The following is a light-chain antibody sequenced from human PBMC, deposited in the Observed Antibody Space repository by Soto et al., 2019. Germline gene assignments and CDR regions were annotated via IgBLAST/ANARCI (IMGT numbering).Light chain of an antibody. CDR1: SSDVGGYDY. J-gene: IGLJ1*01. CDR2: EVT. Sequence: SGLAEPPSASGAPGQSVPISCTGTSSDVGGYDYVSWYQQRPGKAPKLLIHEVTKRPSGVPDRFSGYKSGNTASLTVSGLQAEDEADYYCSSYAGMTLYVFVPGSKLTV. CDR3: SSYAGMTLYV. V-gene: IGLV2-8*01.